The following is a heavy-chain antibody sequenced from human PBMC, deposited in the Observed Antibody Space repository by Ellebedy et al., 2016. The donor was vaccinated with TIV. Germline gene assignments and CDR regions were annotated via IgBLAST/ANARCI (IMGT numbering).Heavy chain of an antibody. D-gene: IGHD2-15*01. V-gene: IGHV3-30*18. CDR1: GFTISNNG. CDR3: AKDLRAATAAQT. J-gene: IGHJ5*02. Sequence: GGSLRLXXAASGFTISNNGMHWVRQAPGKGLEWVAAISNDGSNKNYADFVKGRFTISRDNSKNTVYLQMNSLRAEDTAVYYCAKDLRAATAAQTWGQGTLVTVSS. CDR2: ISNDGSNK.